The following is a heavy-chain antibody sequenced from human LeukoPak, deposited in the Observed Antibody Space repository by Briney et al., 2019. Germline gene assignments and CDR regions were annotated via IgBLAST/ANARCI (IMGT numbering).Heavy chain of an antibody. J-gene: IGHJ4*02. CDR2: ISSSGSTI. CDR1: GFTFSSYD. D-gene: IGHD3-9*01. V-gene: IGHV3-48*03. Sequence: AGSLRLSCAASGFTFSSYDMSWVRQAPGKGLEWVSYISSSGSTINYADSVKGRFTISRDNAENLLYLRMNSLRAEDSAGECCARDLVTQIIDYWGQGTLVTVSS. CDR3: ARDLVTQIIDY.